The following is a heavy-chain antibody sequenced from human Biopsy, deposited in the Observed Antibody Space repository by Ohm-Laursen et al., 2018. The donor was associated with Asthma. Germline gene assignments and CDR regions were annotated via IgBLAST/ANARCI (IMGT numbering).Heavy chain of an antibody. D-gene: IGHD7-27*01. V-gene: IGHV4-39*01. Sequence: TLSLTCTVSGGSMSSSSYYWGWIRQPPGKGLEWMGSISYTGRAFHNPPLKSRVTISIDTPKNHFSLKLSSVTAADTAVYYCARHWDWGSFFDYWGQGTPVTVSS. CDR2: ISYTGRA. J-gene: IGHJ4*02. CDR3: ARHWDWGSFFDY. CDR1: GGSMSSSSYY.